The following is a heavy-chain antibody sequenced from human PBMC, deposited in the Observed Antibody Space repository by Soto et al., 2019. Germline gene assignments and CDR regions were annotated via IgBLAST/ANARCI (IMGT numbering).Heavy chain of an antibody. CDR2: ISSSSSTI. V-gene: IGHV3-48*02. Sequence: GGSLRLSCAASGFTFSSYSMNWVRQAPGKGLEWVSYISSSSSTIYYADSVKGRFTISRDNAKNSLYLQMNSLRDEDTAVYYCARERTAAGIIIPDYWGQGTLVTVSS. D-gene: IGHD6-13*01. J-gene: IGHJ4*02. CDR3: ARERTAAGIIIPDY. CDR1: GFTFSSYS.